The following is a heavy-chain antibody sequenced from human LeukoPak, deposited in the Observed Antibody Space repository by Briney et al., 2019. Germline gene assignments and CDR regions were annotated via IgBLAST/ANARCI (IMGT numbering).Heavy chain of an antibody. CDR2: IYPDDSDN. CDR3: ARYAGLHRPLDI. D-gene: IGHD2-2*01. J-gene: IGHJ3*02. Sequence: PGESLKISCTASGYSFPNFWIAWVRQLPGKGLEWMGLIYPDDSDNTYSPSFEGQVTFSVDKSINSAYLTWGSLKASDTAMYYCARYAGLHRPLDIWGQGTMVTVSS. V-gene: IGHV5-51*03. CDR1: GYSFPNFW.